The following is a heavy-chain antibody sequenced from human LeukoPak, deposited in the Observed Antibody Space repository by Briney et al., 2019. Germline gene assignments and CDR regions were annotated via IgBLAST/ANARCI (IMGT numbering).Heavy chain of an antibody. CDR2: IYTSGST. D-gene: IGHD6-6*01. CDR3: ARMSSSSSGGIDY. V-gene: IGHV4-4*07. CDR1: GGSISSYY. J-gene: IGHJ4*02. Sequence: SETLSLTCTVSGGSISSYYWSWIRRPAGKGLEWSGRIYTSGSTNYNPSLKSRVTMSVDTSKNQFSLKLSSVTAADTAVYYCARMSSSSSGGIDYWGQGTLVTVSS.